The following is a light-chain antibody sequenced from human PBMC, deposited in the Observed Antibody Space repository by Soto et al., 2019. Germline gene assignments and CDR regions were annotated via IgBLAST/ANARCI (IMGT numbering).Light chain of an antibody. CDR1: QSVSHN. CDR2: GAT. V-gene: IGKV3-15*01. J-gene: IGKJ3*01. CDR3: QQYSSWPFT. Sequence: EIVLTQSPATLSLFPGEKATLSCGASQSVSHNLAWYHQKPGQDPRPLIYGATTRSAGVPATFSGGGSGTEFPLTISSLQSEDSAIYYFQQYSSWPFTFGPGTKLAIK.